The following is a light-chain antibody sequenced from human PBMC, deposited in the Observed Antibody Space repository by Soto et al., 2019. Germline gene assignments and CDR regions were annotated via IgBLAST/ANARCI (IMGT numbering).Light chain of an antibody. J-gene: IGLJ1*01. CDR1: SSNIGAGYD. CDR3: QSYDSSLSTYV. CDR2: GNS. Sequence: QSVLTQPPSVSGAPGLRVTISCTGSSSNIGAGYDVHWYQQFPGTAPKLLIFGNSDRPSGVPDRFSGSKSGTSASLAITGLQAEDEADYFCQSYDSSLSTYVFGTGTKVTVL. V-gene: IGLV1-40*01.